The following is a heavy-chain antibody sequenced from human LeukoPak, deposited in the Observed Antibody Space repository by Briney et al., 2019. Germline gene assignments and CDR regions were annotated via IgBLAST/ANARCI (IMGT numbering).Heavy chain of an antibody. CDR1: GFTVSSNY. CDR2: IYSGGST. D-gene: IGHD6-13*01. V-gene: IGHV3-53*01. CDR3: ATPIAAAGTVGPYYGMDV. J-gene: IGHJ6*02. Sequence: GGSLRLSCAASGFTVSSNYMSWVRQAPGKGLEWVSVIYSGGSTYYADSVKGRFTISRDNSKNTLYLQMNSLRAEDTAVYYCATPIAAAGTVGPYYGMDVWGQGTTVTVSS.